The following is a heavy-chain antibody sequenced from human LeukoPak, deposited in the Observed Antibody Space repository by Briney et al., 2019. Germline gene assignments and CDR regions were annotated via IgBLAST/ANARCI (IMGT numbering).Heavy chain of an antibody. V-gene: IGHV3-23*01. CDR1: GFTFSSYG. CDR2: ISGRSSST. Sequence: PGGSLRLSCAASGFTFSSYGMNWVRQAPGKGLEWVSGISGRSSSTYYADSVKGRFTISRDNAKNTLYLQMNSLRAEDTAVYYCARGRHFDYWGQGTLVTVSS. J-gene: IGHJ4*02. CDR3: ARGRHFDY.